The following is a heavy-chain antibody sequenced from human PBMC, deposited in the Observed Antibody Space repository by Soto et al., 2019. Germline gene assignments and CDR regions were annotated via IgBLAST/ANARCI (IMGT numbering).Heavy chain of an antibody. J-gene: IGHJ5*02. Sequence: GGSLRLSCNCSGFRFSEHAMTWVRQAPGKGLEWVGFIRNTPYGGTTDYAASVRGRFTISRDESESIAYLQMNSVKTEASCVYYCSRGSFGYYGPWGPGTLVTVSS. CDR3: SRGSFGYYGP. CDR1: GFRFSEHA. CDR2: IRNTPYGGTT. D-gene: IGHD2-2*03. V-gene: IGHV3-49*04.